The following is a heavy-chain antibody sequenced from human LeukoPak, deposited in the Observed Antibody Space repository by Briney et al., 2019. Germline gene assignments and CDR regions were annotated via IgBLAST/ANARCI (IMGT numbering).Heavy chain of an antibody. CDR1: GYTFTSYG. CDR2: ISAYNGNT. J-gene: IGHJ4*02. V-gene: IGHV1-18*01. Sequence: ASVKVSCKASGYTFTSYGISWVRQAPGQGLEWMGWISAYNGNTNYAQKLQGRVTMTTDTSTSTAYMELRSLRSDDTAVYYCAGALIYDFWSGYFEVVYYFDYWGQGTLVTVSS. D-gene: IGHD3-3*01. CDR3: AGALIYDFWSGYFEVVYYFDY.